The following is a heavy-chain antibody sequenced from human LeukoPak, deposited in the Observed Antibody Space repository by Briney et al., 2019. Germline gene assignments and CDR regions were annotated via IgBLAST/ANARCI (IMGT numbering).Heavy chain of an antibody. CDR3: ARDRAVVAIDY. CDR1: GFTFSSYS. D-gene: IGHD5-12*01. J-gene: IGHJ4*02. V-gene: IGHV3-21*01. Sequence: GGSLRLSCAASGFTFSSYSMNWVRQAPGKGLEWVSSISSSSYIYYADSVKGRFTISRDNAKNSLYLQMNSLRAEDTAVYYCARDRAVVAIDYWGQGTLVTVSS. CDR2: ISSSSYI.